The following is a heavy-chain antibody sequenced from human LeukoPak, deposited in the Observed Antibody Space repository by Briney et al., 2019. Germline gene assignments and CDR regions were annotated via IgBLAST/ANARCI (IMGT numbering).Heavy chain of an antibody. CDR3: ARTVVVITRFDY. CDR2: ISSSSSYI. V-gene: IGHV3-21*01. J-gene: IGHJ4*02. Sequence: GGSLRLSCAASGFTFSSYSMNWVRQAPGKGLEWVSSISSSSSYIYYADSVKGRFTISRDNAKNSLYLQMNSLRAEDTAVYYCARTVVVITRFDYWGQRTLVTVSS. D-gene: IGHD2-21*01. CDR1: GFTFSSYS.